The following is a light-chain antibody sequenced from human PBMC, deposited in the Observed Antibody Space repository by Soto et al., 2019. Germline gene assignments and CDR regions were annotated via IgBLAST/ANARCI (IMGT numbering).Light chain of an antibody. J-gene: IGKJ1*01. CDR3: QQYGSSPTST. CDR2: GAS. Sequence: EIVLTQSPGTLSLSPGERATLSCRASQSVSSSYLAWYQQKPGQAPRLLIYGASSRATGIPDRLSGSGSGTDFTLTISRLEPEDFAVYYCQQYGSSPTSTFGQGTKVEIK. V-gene: IGKV3-20*01. CDR1: QSVSSSY.